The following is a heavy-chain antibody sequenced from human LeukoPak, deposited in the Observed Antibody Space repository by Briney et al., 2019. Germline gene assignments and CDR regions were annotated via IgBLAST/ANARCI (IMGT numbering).Heavy chain of an antibody. D-gene: IGHD6-19*01. J-gene: IGHJ4*02. CDR1: GYTFTSYD. Sequence: ASVKVSCKASGYTFTSYDIHWVRQAPGQGLERMGWMNPNNGNTGYAQKFQGRVTMTRNTSISTAYMELSSLRSEDTAVYYCAREGRNSGWYYFDYWGQGTLVPVSS. CDR2: MNPNNGNT. V-gene: IGHV1-8*01. CDR3: AREGRNSGWYYFDY.